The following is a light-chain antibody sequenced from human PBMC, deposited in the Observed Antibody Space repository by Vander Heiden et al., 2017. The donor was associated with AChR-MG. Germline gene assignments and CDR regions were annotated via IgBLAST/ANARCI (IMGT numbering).Light chain of an antibody. Sequence: QSVLTQPPSASGTPGQRVTISCSGSSSNIGSNYVCWYQQLPGTAPKLLIYRNNQRPSGVPDRFSGSKSGTSASLAISGLRSEDEADYYCAAWDDSRGVFGGGTKLTVL. CDR3: AAWDDSRGV. CDR1: SSNIGSNY. V-gene: IGLV1-47*01. J-gene: IGLJ2*01. CDR2: RNN.